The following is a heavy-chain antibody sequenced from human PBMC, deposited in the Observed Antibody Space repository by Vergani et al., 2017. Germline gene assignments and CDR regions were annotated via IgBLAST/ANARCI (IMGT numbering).Heavy chain of an antibody. J-gene: IGHJ6*03. CDR2: ISYDGSKT. Sequence: QVQLVESGGGVVQPGTSLRLSCEASGFKFSQFGMHWVRQGPGKGLEWVAFISYDGSKTQYADSEKGRVTISRDNSKNTVGLEMSSLRVDDTATYYCARDVWHCNGICCFLRGGEFYHIDVWGQGTTVTDSS. CDR3: ARDVWHCNGICCFLRGGEFYHIDV. CDR1: GFKFSQFG. V-gene: IGHV3-33*05. D-gene: IGHD2/OR15-2a*01.